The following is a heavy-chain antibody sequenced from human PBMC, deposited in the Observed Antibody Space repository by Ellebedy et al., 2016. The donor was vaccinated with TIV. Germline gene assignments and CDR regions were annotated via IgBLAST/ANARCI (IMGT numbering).Heavy chain of an antibody. CDR3: ARTRVEGAAAGIQIWHDGFDI. D-gene: IGHD6-13*01. Sequence: GGSLRLXCAAPGLTSSAHAMTWVRQAPGRGLEWVSLISVGANNRFYAASVKGRFTVSRANSKNTLYLKMSSLRAEDTAVYYCARTRVEGAAAGIQIWHDGFDIWGQGTMVTVSS. J-gene: IGHJ3*02. CDR2: ISVGANNR. V-gene: IGHV3-23*01. CDR1: GLTSSAHA.